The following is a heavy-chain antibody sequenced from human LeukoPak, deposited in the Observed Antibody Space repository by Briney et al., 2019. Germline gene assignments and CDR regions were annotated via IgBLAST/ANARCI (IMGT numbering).Heavy chain of an antibody. D-gene: IGHD1-14*01. V-gene: IGHV3-53*01. CDR3: ARGVEPLAANTLAY. CDR1: GFTVITND. J-gene: IGHJ4*02. CDR2: LYSDGNT. Sequence: LGRSLRLSCAASGFTVITNDMTWVRQAPGKGPEWVSVLYSDGNTKYADSVQGRFTISRDNSKNTLYLEMNSLSPDDTAVYYCARGVEPLAANTLAYWGQGTLVSVSS.